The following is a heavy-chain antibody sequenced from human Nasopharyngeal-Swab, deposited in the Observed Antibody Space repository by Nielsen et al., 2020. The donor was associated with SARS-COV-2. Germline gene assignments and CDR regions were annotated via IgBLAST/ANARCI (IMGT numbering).Heavy chain of an antibody. Sequence: GSLRLSCVASGFTFTDYPMSWIRQPPGKGLEWIGEINHSGSTNYNPSLKSRVTISVDTSKNQFSLKLSSVTAADTAVYYCARGVQWLVRRWDYYYYYMDVWGKGTTVTVSS. J-gene: IGHJ6*03. CDR1: GFTFTDYP. CDR2: INHSGST. D-gene: IGHD6-19*01. CDR3: ARGVQWLVRRWDYYYYYMDV. V-gene: IGHV4-34*01.